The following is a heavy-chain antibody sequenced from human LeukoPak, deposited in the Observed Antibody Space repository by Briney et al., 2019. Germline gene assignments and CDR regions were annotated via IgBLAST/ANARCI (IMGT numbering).Heavy chain of an antibody. CDR1: GGSISSYY. D-gene: IGHD3-10*01. CDR3: ARISTSNYYGSGTIDY. J-gene: IGHJ4*02. Sequence: SETLSLTCTVSGGSISSYYWSWIRQPPGKGLEWIGYIYYSGSTNYNPSLKSRVTILVDTSKNQFSLKVSSVTAADTAVYYCARISTSNYYGSGTIDYWGQGTLVTVSS. V-gene: IGHV4-59*08. CDR2: IYYSGST.